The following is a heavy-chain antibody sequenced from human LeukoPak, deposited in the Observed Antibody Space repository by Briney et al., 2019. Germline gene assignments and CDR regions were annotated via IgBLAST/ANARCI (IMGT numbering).Heavy chain of an antibody. J-gene: IGHJ4*02. V-gene: IGHV3-23*01. D-gene: IGHD3-3*01. Sequence: SLSAICCRDGNTYSADSVNGRFTISRDNSKNTLYLQMNSLRAEDTAVYYCAKGLEYFDYWGQGTLVTVSS. CDR3: AKGLEYFDY. CDR2: ICCRDGNT.